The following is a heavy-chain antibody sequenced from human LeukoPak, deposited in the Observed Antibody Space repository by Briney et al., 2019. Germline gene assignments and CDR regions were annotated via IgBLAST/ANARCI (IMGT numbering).Heavy chain of an antibody. D-gene: IGHD6-19*01. V-gene: IGHV3-21*01. J-gene: IGHJ5*01. Sequence: GGSLRLSCAASGFTFSSYSMNWVRQAPGNGLEWVSSISSSSSYIYYADSVKGRFTISRDNTKNSLYLQMNSLRAEDTAVYYCARGSGWFDYWGQGTLVTVSS. CDR2: ISSSSSYI. CDR3: ARGSGWFDY. CDR1: GFTFSSYS.